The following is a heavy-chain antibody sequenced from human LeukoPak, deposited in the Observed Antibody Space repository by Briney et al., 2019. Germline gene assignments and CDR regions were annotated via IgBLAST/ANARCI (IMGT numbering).Heavy chain of an antibody. CDR3: ARGTSLAAGAY. Sequence: SETLSLTCTVSGGSISRYNYYWGWVRQPPGEGLEWIGSIYYSGSTYYNPSLKSRVTISVDASKNQFSLNLSSVTAADTAVYYCARGTSLAAGAYWSQRTLVTVSS. J-gene: IGHJ4*02. D-gene: IGHD6-13*01. V-gene: IGHV4-39*01. CDR1: GGSISRYNYY. CDR2: IYYSGST.